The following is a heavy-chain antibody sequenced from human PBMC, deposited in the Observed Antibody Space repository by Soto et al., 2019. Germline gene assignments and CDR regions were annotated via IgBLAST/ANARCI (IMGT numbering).Heavy chain of an antibody. J-gene: IGHJ6*02. D-gene: IGHD2-15*01. CDR1: GFTFSSYA. V-gene: IGHV3-23*01. Sequence: GGSLRLSCAASGFTFSSYAMSWVRQAPGKGLEWVSAISGSGGSTYYADSVKGRFTISRDNSKNTLYLQMNSLRAEDTAVYYCAKSGGSCCRRCDYYYGMDVWGQGTTVTVSS. CDR2: ISGSGGST. CDR3: AKSGGSCCRRCDYYYGMDV.